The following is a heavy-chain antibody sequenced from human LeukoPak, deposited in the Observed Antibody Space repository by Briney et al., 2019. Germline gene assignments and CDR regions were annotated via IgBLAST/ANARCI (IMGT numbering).Heavy chain of an antibody. CDR3: ARDLAVGYYDSSGYYYYYYYYMDV. V-gene: IGHV4-59*01. CDR1: GGSISSYY. D-gene: IGHD3-22*01. CDR2: IYYSGST. J-gene: IGHJ6*03. Sequence: SETLSLTCTVSGGSISSYYWSWIRQPPGKGLEWIGYIYYSGSTNYNPSLKSRVTISVDTSKNQFSLKLSSVTAADTAVYYCARDLAVGYYDSSGYYYYYYYYMDVWGKGTTVTVSS.